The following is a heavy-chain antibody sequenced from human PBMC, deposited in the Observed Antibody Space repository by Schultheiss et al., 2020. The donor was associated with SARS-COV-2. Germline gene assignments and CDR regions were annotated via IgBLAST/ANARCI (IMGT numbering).Heavy chain of an antibody. CDR1: GFTFSRYA. V-gene: IGHV3-48*02. J-gene: IGHJ6*02. Sequence: GGSLRLSCAASGFTFSRYAMSWVRQAPGKGLEWVSYISSSSSTIYYADSVKGRFTISRDNAKKSLYLQMNSLRDEDTAVYYCARDTRIAGYYYGMDVWGQGTTVTVSS. CDR3: ARDTRIAGYYYGMDV. CDR2: ISSSSSTI. D-gene: IGHD1-26*01.